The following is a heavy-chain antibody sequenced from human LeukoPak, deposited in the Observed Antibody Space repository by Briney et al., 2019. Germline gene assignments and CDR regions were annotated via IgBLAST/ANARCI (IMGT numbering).Heavy chain of an antibody. CDR3: ARGMRIAARTPYYYYGMDV. V-gene: IGHV3-9*01. CDR2: ISWNSGSI. D-gene: IGHD6-6*01. Sequence: KAGGSLRLSCAASGFTFDDYAMDWVRQAPGKGLEWVSCISWNSGSIGYADSVKGRFTISRDNSKNTLYLQMNSLRAEDTAVYYCARGMRIAARTPYYYYGMDVWGQGTTVTVSS. J-gene: IGHJ6*02. CDR1: GFTFDDYA.